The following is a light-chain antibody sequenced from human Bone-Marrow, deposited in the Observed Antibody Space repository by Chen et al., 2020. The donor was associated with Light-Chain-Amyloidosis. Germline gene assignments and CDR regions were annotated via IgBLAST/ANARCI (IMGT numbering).Light chain of an antibody. CDR1: QTISSNY. CDR3: QQYGTSPLT. CDR2: GSS. V-gene: IGKV3-20*01. Sequence: EIVLTQSPGTLSLSPGEGANLSCRASQTISSNYLTWYQQKFGQAPRLLIYGSSSRATGIPDRFTGRESGTDFTLAINRLEPEDFAMYYCQQYGTSPLTFGGGTKVEI. J-gene: IGKJ4*01.